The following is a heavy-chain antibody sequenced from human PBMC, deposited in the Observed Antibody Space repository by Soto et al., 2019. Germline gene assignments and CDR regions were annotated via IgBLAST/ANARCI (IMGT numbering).Heavy chain of an antibody. Sequence: SETLSLTCTVSGGSISSGDYYWSWIRQPPGKGLEWIGYFYYSGSTYYNPSLKIRVTISVDTSKNQFSLKLSSVTAADTAVYYCARAYGGYADYWGQGALVTVSS. CDR2: FYYSGST. CDR1: GGSISSGDYY. CDR3: ARAYGGYADY. V-gene: IGHV4-30-4*02. D-gene: IGHD5-12*01. J-gene: IGHJ4*02.